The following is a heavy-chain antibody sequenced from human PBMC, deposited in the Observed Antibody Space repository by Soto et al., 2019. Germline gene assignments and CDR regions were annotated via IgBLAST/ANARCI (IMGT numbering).Heavy chain of an antibody. D-gene: IGHD2-15*01. V-gene: IGHV3-23*01. J-gene: IGHJ3*02. CDR3: AKGYCSGGSCYTIDAFDI. Sequence: GGSLRLSCAASGFTLRTYTMNWVRQAPGKGLEWVSAISGSGGSTYYADSVKGRFTISRDNSKNTLYLQMNSLRADDTAVYYCAKGYCSGGSCYTIDAFDIWGQGTMVTVSS. CDR1: GFTLRTYT. CDR2: ISGSGGST.